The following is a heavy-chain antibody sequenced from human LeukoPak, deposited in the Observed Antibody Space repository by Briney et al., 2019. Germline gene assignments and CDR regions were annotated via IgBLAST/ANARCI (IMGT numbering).Heavy chain of an antibody. CDR1: GFTFSSYA. CDR2: ISSSSSYI. J-gene: IGHJ5*02. D-gene: IGHD2-2*01. V-gene: IGHV3-21*01. CDR3: AGVVPAARTNWFDP. Sequence: GGSLRLSCAASGFTFSSYAMSWVRQAPGKGLEWVSSISSSSSYIYYADSVKGRFTISRDNAKNSLYLQMNSLRAEDTAVYYCAGVVPAARTNWFDPWGQGTLVTVSS.